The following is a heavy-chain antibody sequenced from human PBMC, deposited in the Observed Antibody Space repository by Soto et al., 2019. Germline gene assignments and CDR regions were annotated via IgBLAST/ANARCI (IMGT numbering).Heavy chain of an antibody. CDR2: IYTSGST. V-gene: IGHV4-4*07. J-gene: IGHJ5*02. CDR1: GGSIRSYY. Sequence: SETLSLTCTVSGGSIRSYYWSWIRQPAGKGLEWIGRIYTSGSTNYNPSLKSRVTMSVDTSKNQFSLKLSSVTAADTAVYYCAATGKDIVVVPAATYSDNWFDPWGQGTLLTVSS. D-gene: IGHD2-2*01. CDR3: AATGKDIVVVPAATYSDNWFDP.